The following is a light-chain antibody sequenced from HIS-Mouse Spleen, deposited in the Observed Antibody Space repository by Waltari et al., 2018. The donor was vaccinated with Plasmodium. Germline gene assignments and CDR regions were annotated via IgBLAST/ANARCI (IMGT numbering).Light chain of an antibody. CDR2: DAS. CDR1: HSIGSS. Sequence: VLNQSPASQSVTPEETVTITCRASHSIGSSLHWYQHKPDQSPKLLIKDASQSFSGAPSRFSGSGSGTYFTLTRNSLEAEDAATYYCHQSSNLPWTFGQGTKVEIK. CDR3: HQSSNLPWT. V-gene: IGKV6-21*01. J-gene: IGKJ1*01.